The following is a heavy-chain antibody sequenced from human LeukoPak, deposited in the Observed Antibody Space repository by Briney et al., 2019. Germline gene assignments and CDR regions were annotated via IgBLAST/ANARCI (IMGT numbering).Heavy chain of an antibody. CDR1: GHTLTSYD. CDR2: LNPDSGNT. Sequence: ASVKVSCKASGHTLTSYDINWVRQATVQGLEWMGGLNPDSGNTGYVQKFQGRVTMTRNPSISTAYMELSSLTSEDTAVYYCARRIAAAGVGIVYWGQGTRVTVSS. D-gene: IGHD6-13*01. J-gene: IGHJ4*02. V-gene: IGHV1-8*01. CDR3: ARRIAAAGVGIVY.